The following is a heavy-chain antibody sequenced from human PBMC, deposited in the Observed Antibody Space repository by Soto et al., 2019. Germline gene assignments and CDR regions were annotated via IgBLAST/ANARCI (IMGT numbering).Heavy chain of an antibody. CDR1: GDKFSSYT. CDR3: ARDPRIAALGIPLYSYYYMAV. Sequence: QVQLVQSGAEVRNPGSSVKVSCKASGDKFSSYTISWVSLAPGQGREWMGRIVFFAGAPIYALTFQGGITITADSASTTAYMESVSLTFDDTAVYYCARDPRIAALGIPLYSYYYMAVWGEGTAVTVS. CDR2: IVFFAGAP. D-gene: IGHD6-13*01. V-gene: IGHV1-69*08. J-gene: IGHJ6*03.